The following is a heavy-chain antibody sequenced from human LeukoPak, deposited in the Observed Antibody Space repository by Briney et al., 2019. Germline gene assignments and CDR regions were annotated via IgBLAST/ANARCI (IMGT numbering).Heavy chain of an antibody. V-gene: IGHV3-30*18. CDR2: ISYDGSTK. D-gene: IGHD2-21*02. CDR3: AKEACAGDCHRDYFDY. Sequence: GGSLRLSCAASGFTFSSYSIHWARQAPGKGLEWVAVISYDGSTKYYADSVKGRFTISRDNSKNTLYLQMNSLRAEDTALYYCAKEACAGDCHRDYFDYWGQGTLVTVSS. J-gene: IGHJ4*02. CDR1: GFTFSSYS.